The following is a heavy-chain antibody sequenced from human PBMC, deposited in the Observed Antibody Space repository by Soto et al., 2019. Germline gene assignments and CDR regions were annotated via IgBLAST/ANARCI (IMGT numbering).Heavy chain of an antibody. CDR1: GYTFTAYY. V-gene: IGHV1-18*04. Sequence: ASVKVSCKASGYTFTAYYIHWVRQAPGQGLEWMGWISAYNGNTNYAQKLQGRVTMTTDTSTSTAYMELRSLRSDDTAVYYCARVAADYDILTGYSPSSGMDVWGQGTTVTVSS. J-gene: IGHJ6*02. CDR3: ARVAADYDILTGYSPSSGMDV. D-gene: IGHD3-9*01. CDR2: ISAYNGNT.